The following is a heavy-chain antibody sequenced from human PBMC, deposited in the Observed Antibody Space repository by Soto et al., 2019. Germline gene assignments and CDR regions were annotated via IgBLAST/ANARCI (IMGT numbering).Heavy chain of an antibody. CDR3: ARVIRGAYYNSPLDT. V-gene: IGHV1-2*02. D-gene: IGHD3-10*01. J-gene: IGHJ5*02. CDR1: AYTFTGYF. CDR2: INPYSGGA. Sequence: VASVKVSCKASAYTFTGYFMHWVRQAPGQGLEWMGWINPYSGGAGYAQSFQGRVTMTRDTSISTVYMELSRLRFDDTAVYYCARVIRGAYYNSPLDTWGQGTVVTVSS.